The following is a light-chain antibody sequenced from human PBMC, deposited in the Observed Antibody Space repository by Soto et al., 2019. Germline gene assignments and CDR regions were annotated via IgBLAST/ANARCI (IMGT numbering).Light chain of an antibody. J-gene: IGKJ4*01. CDR3: QQYNEWPLT. V-gene: IGKV3-15*01. Sequence: ETVMTQSPATLSVPPGERATLSCGASQSVSTNLAWYQQKPGQVPRLLIYGASTRASDIPARFSGSGSGTEFTLTISSLQSEDFAVYYCQQYNEWPLTFGGGTKVEIE. CDR1: QSVSTN. CDR2: GAS.